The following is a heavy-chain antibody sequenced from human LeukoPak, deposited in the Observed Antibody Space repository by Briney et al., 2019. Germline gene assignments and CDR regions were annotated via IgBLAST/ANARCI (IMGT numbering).Heavy chain of an antibody. Sequence: ASVRVSCKASGYTFTGYHMHWVRQAPGQGLEWMGWINPNSGGTNYAQKFQGRVTMTRDTSISTAYMELSRLRSDDTAVYYCARGGYDILTGYYHDAFDIWGQGTMVTVSS. CDR1: GYTFTGYH. J-gene: IGHJ3*02. V-gene: IGHV1-2*02. D-gene: IGHD3-9*01. CDR2: INPNSGGT. CDR3: ARGGYDILTGYYHDAFDI.